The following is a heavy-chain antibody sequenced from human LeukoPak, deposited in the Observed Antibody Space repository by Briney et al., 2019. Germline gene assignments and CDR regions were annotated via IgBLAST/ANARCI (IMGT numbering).Heavy chain of an antibody. Sequence: SETLSLTCTVSGGSISSYYWSWIRQPPGKGLEWIGYIYYSGSTNYNPSLKSRVTISVDTSKNQFSLKLSSVTAADTAVYYCATLTTYDAFDIWGQGTMVTVSS. CDR3: ATLTTYDAFDI. CDR1: GGSISSYY. V-gene: IGHV4-59*01. J-gene: IGHJ3*02. D-gene: IGHD4-11*01. CDR2: IYYSGST.